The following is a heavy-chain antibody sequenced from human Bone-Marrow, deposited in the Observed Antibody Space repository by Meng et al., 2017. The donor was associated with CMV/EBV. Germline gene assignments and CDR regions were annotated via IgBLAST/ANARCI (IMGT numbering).Heavy chain of an antibody. J-gene: IGHJ4*02. V-gene: IGHV1-18*01. D-gene: IGHD3-3*01. Sequence: ASVKVSCKASGYTFTSYGISWVRQAPGQGLEWMGWISAYNGNTNYAQKLQGRVTMTTDTSTSTAYMELSRLRSDDTAVYYCARDTRLRFLEWLWLWGQGTLVTVSS. CDR3: ARDTRLRFLEWLWL. CDR1: GYTFTSYG. CDR2: ISAYNGNT.